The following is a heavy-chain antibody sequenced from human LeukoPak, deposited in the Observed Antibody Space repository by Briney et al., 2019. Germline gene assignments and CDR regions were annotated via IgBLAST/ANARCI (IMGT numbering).Heavy chain of an antibody. CDR3: ARDRELHFDY. J-gene: IGHJ4*02. CDR2: ISYDGSNK. Sequence: GGSLRLSCAASGFTFSSYAMHWVRQAPGKGLEWVAAISYDGSNKYYADSVKGRFTISRDNSKNTLYLQMNSLRAEDTAVYYCARDRELHFDYWGQGTLVTVSS. V-gene: IGHV3-30-3*01. CDR1: GFTFSSYA. D-gene: IGHD1-26*01.